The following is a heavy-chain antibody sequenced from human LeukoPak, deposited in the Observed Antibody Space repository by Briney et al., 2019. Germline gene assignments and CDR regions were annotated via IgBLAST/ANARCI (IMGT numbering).Heavy chain of an antibody. V-gene: IGHV3-66*01. Sequence: PGGSLRLSCAASGFTVSSNYMSWVRQAPVKGLEWVSVIHSGGSTVYANSVKGRFTISRDNSKNTLYLQMNGLRAEDTGVYYCAGRDRGYYCGLDLWGQGTTVTVSS. CDR2: IHSGGST. CDR1: GFTVSSNY. J-gene: IGHJ6*02. D-gene: IGHD3-10*01. CDR3: AGRDRGYYCGLDL.